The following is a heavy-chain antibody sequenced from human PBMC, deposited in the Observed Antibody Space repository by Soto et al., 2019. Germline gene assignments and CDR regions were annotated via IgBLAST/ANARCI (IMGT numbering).Heavy chain of an antibody. CDR1: GYSFTSYW. CDR2: IDPSDSYT. Sequence: PGESLKISCKGSGYSFTSYWISWVRQMPGKGLEWMGRIDPSDSYTNYSPSFQGHVTISADKSISTAYLQWSSLKASDTAMYYCARIPEIIIAPYSGMDVWGLGDTVTISS. J-gene: IGHJ6*02. V-gene: IGHV5-10-1*01. CDR3: ARIPEIIIAPYSGMDV. D-gene: IGHD3-10*01.